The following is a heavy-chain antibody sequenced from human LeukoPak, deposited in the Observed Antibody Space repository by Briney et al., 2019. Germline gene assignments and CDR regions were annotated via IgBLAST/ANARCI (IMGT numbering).Heavy chain of an antibody. Sequence: PGGSLRLSCTASGFTFSSYSLNWVRQAPGKGLEWVSLIYSGGSTYYADSVKGRFTISRANSNNTLYLQMNSLRAEDTAVYYCASQANHDFWSAIDYWGQGTLVTVSS. CDR1: GFTFSSYS. CDR2: IYSGGST. J-gene: IGHJ4*02. D-gene: IGHD3-3*01. V-gene: IGHV3-53*01. CDR3: ASQANHDFWSAIDY.